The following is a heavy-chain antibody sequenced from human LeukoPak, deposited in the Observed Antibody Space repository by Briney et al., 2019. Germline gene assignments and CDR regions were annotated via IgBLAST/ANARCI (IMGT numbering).Heavy chain of an antibody. CDR2: ISTSGSTI. Sequence: GGSLRLSCAASRFTFSSYEMNWVRQAPGKGLEWISYISTSGSTIYYADSVKGRFAVSRDNAKNSLYLQMNSLRAEDTAVYYCARSGGYYDYWGQGTLVSVSS. D-gene: IGHD4-23*01. J-gene: IGHJ4*02. CDR1: RFTFSSYE. CDR3: ARSGGYYDY. V-gene: IGHV3-48*03.